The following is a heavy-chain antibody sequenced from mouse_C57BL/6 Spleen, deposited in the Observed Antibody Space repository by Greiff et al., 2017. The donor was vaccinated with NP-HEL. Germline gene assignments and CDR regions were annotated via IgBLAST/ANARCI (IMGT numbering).Heavy chain of an antibody. D-gene: IGHD1-1*01. V-gene: IGHV1-64*01. J-gene: IGHJ2*01. CDR3: ARFYGSLYYFDY. CDR1: GYTFTSYW. Sequence: QVQLQQPGAELVKPGASVKLSCKASGYTFTSYWMHWVKQRPGQGLEWIGMIHPNSGSTNYNEKFKSKATLTVDKSSSTAYMQLSRLTSEDSAVYYCARFYGSLYYFDYWDQGTTLTVSS. CDR2: IHPNSGST.